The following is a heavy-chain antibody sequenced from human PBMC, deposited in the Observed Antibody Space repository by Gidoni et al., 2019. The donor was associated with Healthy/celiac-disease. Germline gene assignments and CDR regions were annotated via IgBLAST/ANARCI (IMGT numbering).Heavy chain of an antibody. CDR2: SSSRSSTI. CDR1: GFPFSSYS. D-gene: IGHD7-27*01. Sequence: EVQLVESGGGLVQPGGSLRLSCAASGFPFSSYSLNWVRQAPGKGLELVSYSSSRSSTIYYADAVKGRFTISRDNAKNSLYLQMNSLRAEDTAVYYCARDSPNWGWDAFDIWGQGTMVTVSS. V-gene: IGHV3-48*01. CDR3: ARDSPNWGWDAFDI. J-gene: IGHJ3*02.